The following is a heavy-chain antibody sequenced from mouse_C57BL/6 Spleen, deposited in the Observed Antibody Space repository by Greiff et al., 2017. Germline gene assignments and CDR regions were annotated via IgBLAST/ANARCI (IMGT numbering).Heavy chain of an antibody. Sequence: QVQLQQSGAELVKPGASVKLSCKASGYTFTSYWMHWVKQRPGQGLEWIGMIHPTSGSTNYNEKFKSKATLTVDKSSSTAYMQLSSLTSEDSAVYYCARESYGSSSWYFDVWGTGTTVTVSS. J-gene: IGHJ1*03. D-gene: IGHD1-1*01. CDR2: IHPTSGST. V-gene: IGHV1-64*01. CDR1: GYTFTSYW. CDR3: ARESYGSSSWYFDV.